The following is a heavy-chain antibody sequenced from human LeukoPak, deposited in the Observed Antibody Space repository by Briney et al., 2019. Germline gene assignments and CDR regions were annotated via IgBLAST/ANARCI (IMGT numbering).Heavy chain of an antibody. Sequence: GGTLRLSCAASGISFSIYSMNWVRQAPGKGLEWIAYINSSSSGIFYADSVKGRFTISRDNDKNSLYLQMIGLRAEDTAVYYCARDHYFGSSGYSRSLDYWGQGTLVTVSS. V-gene: IGHV3-48*01. J-gene: IGHJ4*02. CDR1: GISFSIYS. D-gene: IGHD3-22*01. CDR2: INSSSSGI. CDR3: ARDHYFGSSGYSRSLDY.